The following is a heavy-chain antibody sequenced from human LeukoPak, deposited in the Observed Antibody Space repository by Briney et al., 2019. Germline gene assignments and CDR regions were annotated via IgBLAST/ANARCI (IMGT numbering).Heavy chain of an antibody. V-gene: IGHV3-74*01. CDR3: AKSDSGSYDYYDY. CDR1: GFTLSNYW. D-gene: IGHD1-26*01. Sequence: SGGSLRLSCAASGFTLSNYWMHWVRQAPGEGLVWVSRIDPDGTTTNYADSVKGRFTTSRDNAKNTLYLQMNSLRAEDTAVYYCAKSDSGSYDYYDYWGQGTLVTVSS. CDR2: IDPDGTTT. J-gene: IGHJ4*02.